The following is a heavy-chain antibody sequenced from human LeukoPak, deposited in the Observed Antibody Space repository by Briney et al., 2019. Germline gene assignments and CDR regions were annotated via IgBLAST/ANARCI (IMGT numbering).Heavy chain of an antibody. CDR2: IYYSGST. CDR3: ARTATIGYYYYMDV. Sequence: PSQTLSLTCTVSGGSISSGSYYWSWIRQPPGKGLEWIGYIYYSGSTNYNPSLKSRVTISVDTSKNQFSLKLSSVTAADTAVYYCARTATIGYYYYMDVWGKGTTVTVSS. J-gene: IGHJ6*03. V-gene: IGHV4-61*01. CDR1: GGSISSGSYY. D-gene: IGHD5-24*01.